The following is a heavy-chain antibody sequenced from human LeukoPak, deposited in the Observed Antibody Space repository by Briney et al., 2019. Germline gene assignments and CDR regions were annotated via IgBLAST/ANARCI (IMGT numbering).Heavy chain of an antibody. CDR1: GYTFTSYA. CDR2: INAGNGNT. CDR3: ARDHTVPYWYFDL. Sequence: ASVKVSCKASGYTFTSYAMHWVRQAPGQRLEWMGWINAGNGNTKYSQEFQGRVTITRDTSASTAYMELSRLRSDDTAVYYCARDHTVPYWYFDLWGRGTLVTVSS. J-gene: IGHJ2*01. D-gene: IGHD4-11*01. V-gene: IGHV1-3*01.